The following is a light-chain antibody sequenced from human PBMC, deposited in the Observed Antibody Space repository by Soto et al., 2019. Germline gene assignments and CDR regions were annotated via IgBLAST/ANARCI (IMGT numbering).Light chain of an antibody. Sequence: QSVLTQPPSASETPGQRVTISCSGSSSNIGTNTVNWYQQLPGTAPKLLIYSNDQRPSGVPDRISGSKSGTSASLAISGLQSEDEADYYCSAWDDSLRGRVFGGGTKLTVL. J-gene: IGLJ2*01. V-gene: IGLV1-44*01. CDR1: SSNIGTNT. CDR2: SND. CDR3: SAWDDSLRGRV.